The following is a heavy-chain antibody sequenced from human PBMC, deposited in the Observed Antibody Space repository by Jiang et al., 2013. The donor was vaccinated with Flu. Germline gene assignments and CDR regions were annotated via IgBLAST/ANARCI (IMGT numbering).Heavy chain of an antibody. CDR1: GFTFDDYA. CDR3: AKDIVVVVAATRIGSTPGAREPWSPSPQYYYGMDV. Sequence: RLSCAASGFTFDDYAMHWVRQAPGKGLEWVSGISWNSGSIGYADSVKGRFTISRDNAKNSLYLQMNSLRAEDTALYYCAKDIVVVVAATRIGSTPGAREPWSPSPQYYYGMDVWGQGTTVTVSS. V-gene: IGHV3-9*01. J-gene: IGHJ6*02. D-gene: IGHD2-15*01. CDR2: ISWNSGSI.